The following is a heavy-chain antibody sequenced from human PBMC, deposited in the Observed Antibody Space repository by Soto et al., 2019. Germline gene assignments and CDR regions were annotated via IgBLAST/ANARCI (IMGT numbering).Heavy chain of an antibody. J-gene: IGHJ5*02. CDR3: ARSRGITMVRGATNWFDP. CDR2: IYYSGST. V-gene: IGHV4-59*01. CDR1: GGSISSYY. D-gene: IGHD3-10*01. Sequence: ASETLSLTCTVSGGSISSYYWSWIRQPPGKGLEWIGYIYYSGSTNYNPSLKSRVTISVDTSKNQFSLKLSSVTAADTAVYYCARSRGITMVRGATNWFDPWGQGTRVTVAS.